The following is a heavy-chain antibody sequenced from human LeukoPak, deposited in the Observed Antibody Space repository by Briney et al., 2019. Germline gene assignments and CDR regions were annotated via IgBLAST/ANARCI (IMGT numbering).Heavy chain of an antibody. CDR3: ARDPTTYYYDSSGYYSVGWFDP. CDR2: INPNSGGT. J-gene: IGHJ5*02. V-gene: IGHV1-2*02. Sequence: ASVKVSCKASGYTLTGYYMHWVRQAPGQGLEWMGWINPNSGGTNYAQKFQGRVTMTRDTSISTAYMELSRLRSDDTAVYYCARDPTTYYYDSSGYYSVGWFDPWGQGTLVTVSS. CDR1: GYTLTGYY. D-gene: IGHD3-22*01.